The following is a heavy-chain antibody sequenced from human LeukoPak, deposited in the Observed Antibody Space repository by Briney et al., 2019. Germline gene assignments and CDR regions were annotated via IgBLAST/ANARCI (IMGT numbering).Heavy chain of an antibody. D-gene: IGHD3-10*01. J-gene: IGHJ4*02. CDR1: GYTFTGYY. CDR2: INPNSGGT. CDR3: AREDLVRGDQPLVYFDY. Sequence: ASVTVSFKASGYTFTGYYMHWVRQAPGQGLEWMGWINPNSGGTNYAQRFQGRVTMTRDTSISTAYMELSRLRSDDTAVYYCAREDLVRGDQPLVYFDYWGQGTLVTVSS. V-gene: IGHV1-2*02.